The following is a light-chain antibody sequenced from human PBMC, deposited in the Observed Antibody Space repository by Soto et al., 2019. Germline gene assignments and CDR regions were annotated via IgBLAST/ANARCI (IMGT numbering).Light chain of an antibody. CDR2: EVS. V-gene: IGLV2-14*01. CDR3: SSYTSSSCYV. Sequence: QAVVTQPASVSGSPGQSITISCTGTSSDVGGYNYVSWYQQHPGKAPKLMIYEVSNRPSGVSNRFSGSKSGNTASLTISGLQAEDEADYYCSSYTSSSCYVFGTGTKVTVL. CDR1: SSDVGGYNY. J-gene: IGLJ1*01.